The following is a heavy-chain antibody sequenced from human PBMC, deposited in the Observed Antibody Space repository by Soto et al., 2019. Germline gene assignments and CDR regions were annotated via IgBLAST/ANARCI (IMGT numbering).Heavy chain of an antibody. CDR2: IVVGSGHT. V-gene: IGHV1-58*01. D-gene: IGHD4-17*01. J-gene: IGHJ6*02. CDR3: ATPGVTTVSMGYYYYGMDV. Sequence: GASVKVSCKASGFTFSNSAVQWVRQARGQRPEWIGWIVVGSGHTNYAQKFQERVTITRDMSTSTAYMELSSLRFQDTAVYYCATPGVTTVSMGYYYYGMDVWGQGTTVIVSS. CDR1: GFTFSNSA.